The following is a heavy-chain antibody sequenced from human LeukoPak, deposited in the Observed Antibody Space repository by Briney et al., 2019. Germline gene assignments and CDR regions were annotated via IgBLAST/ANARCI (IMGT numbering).Heavy chain of an antibody. CDR3: AKDGLWLGGSFDY. Sequence: GGSLRLSCAASGFTFSSYEMNWVRQAPGKGLEWVSYISSSGSTIYYADSVKGRFTISRDNAKNSLYLQMNSLRAEDTAVYYRAKDGLWLGGSFDYWGQGTLVTVSS. D-gene: IGHD3-10*01. V-gene: IGHV3-48*03. CDR2: ISSSGSTI. CDR1: GFTFSSYE. J-gene: IGHJ4*02.